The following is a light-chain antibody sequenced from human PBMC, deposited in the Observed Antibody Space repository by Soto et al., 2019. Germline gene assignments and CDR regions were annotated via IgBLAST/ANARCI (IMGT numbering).Light chain of an antibody. CDR3: QQYGSSPVT. CDR2: GAS. J-gene: IGKJ1*01. CDR1: QSVSSSY. Sequence: EVVLTQSPGTLSLSPGKSATLSCRASQSVSSSYLAWYQQKPGQAPRLLIYGASYRATGVPDRFSGSGSGTDFTLTISSLEPEDFAVYYCQQYGSSPVTFGQGTKVEIE. V-gene: IGKV3-20*01.